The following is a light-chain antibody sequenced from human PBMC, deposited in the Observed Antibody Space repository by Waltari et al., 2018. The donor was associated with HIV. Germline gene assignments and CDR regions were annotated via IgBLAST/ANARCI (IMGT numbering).Light chain of an antibody. V-gene: IGKV3-20*01. CDR1: QSVSVNY. CDR3: QQYGNSPRT. Sequence: EIVLTQSPGTLSLSPGERATLSCRASQSVSVNYLVWYQHKPGQAHRLLIYAASSRATGIPDRFSGSGSGTEFTLTINRLEPEDFAVYYCQQYGNSPRTFGQGTKVEI. CDR2: AAS. J-gene: IGKJ1*01.